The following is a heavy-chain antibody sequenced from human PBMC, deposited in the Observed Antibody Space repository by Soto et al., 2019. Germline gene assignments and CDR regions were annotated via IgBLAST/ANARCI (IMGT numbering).Heavy chain of an antibody. CDR2: ISSSGSTI. J-gene: IGHJ6*02. Sequence: PGGSLRLSCAASGFTFSDYYMSWIRHAAGKGLEWVSYISSSGSTIYYADSVKGRFTISRDNAKNSLYLQMNSLRAEDTAVYYCARWGEVPAAISAGMDVWGQGTTVTVSS. V-gene: IGHV3-11*01. CDR3: ARWGEVPAAISAGMDV. CDR1: GFTFSDYY. D-gene: IGHD2-2*02.